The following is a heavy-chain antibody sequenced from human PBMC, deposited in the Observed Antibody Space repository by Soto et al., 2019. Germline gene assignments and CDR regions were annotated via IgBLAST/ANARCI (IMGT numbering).Heavy chain of an antibody. V-gene: IGHV3-53*01. D-gene: IGHD3-10*01. CDR2: IYSGGYT. CDR3: ATSPGGGGY. CDR1: GFTVSNNY. Sequence: EVQLVESGGGLIQPGGSLRLSCAVSGFTVSNNYMSWVRQAPGKGLEGVSVIYSGGYTAYGDSVKGRFTISRDNSKNTLNPKMKSRGPGHRAVYSWATSPGGGGYWGQGTLVTVSS. J-gene: IGHJ4*02.